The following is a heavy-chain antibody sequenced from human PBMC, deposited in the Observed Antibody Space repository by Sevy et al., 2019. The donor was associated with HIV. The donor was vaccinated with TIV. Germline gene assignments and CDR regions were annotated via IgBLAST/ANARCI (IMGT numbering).Heavy chain of an antibody. CDR2: ISSGSSYT. J-gene: IGHJ4*02. CDR3: ARSRSNYADYYFDY. D-gene: IGHD4-17*01. CDR1: GFTFSEYY. Sequence: GGSLRLSCAVSGFTFSEYYMTWIRQSPGKGLEWVSYISSGSSYTNYADSVKGRFTISRDNAKNSLYLEIHTLRPEDTAVYYCARSRSNYADYYFDYWGQGTVVTVSS. V-gene: IGHV3-11*06.